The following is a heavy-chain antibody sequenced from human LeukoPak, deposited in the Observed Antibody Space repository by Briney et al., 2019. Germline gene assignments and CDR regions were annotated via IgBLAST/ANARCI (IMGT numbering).Heavy chain of an antibody. Sequence: SETLSLTCTVSGGSISSYYWSWIRQPPGKGLEWIGYIYYSGSTNYNPSLKSRVTISVDTSKNQFSLKLSSVTAADTAVYYCARDMTIFGGVNWFDPWGQGTLVTVSS. J-gene: IGHJ5*02. CDR2: IYYSGST. CDR3: ARDMTIFGGVNWFDP. D-gene: IGHD3-3*01. CDR1: GGSISSYY. V-gene: IGHV4-59*01.